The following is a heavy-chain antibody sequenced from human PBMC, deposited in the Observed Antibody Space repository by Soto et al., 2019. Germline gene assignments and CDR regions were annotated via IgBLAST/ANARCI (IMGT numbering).Heavy chain of an antibody. V-gene: IGHV4-34*01. Sequence: PSETLSLTCAVYGGSFSGYYWSWIRQPPGKGLEWIGEVNHSGSTNYNPSLKSRVTISVDTSKNQFSLKLSSVTAADTAVYYCARAPSVGGLGTDGQDFWGQGTRVTVAS. D-gene: IGHD3-10*01. J-gene: IGHJ6*02. CDR1: GGSFSGYY. CDR2: VNHSGST. CDR3: ARAPSVGGLGTDGQDF.